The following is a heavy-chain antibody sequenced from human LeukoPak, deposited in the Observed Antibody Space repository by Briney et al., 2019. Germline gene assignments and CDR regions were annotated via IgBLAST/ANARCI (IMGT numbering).Heavy chain of an antibody. CDR2: IYHSGST. V-gene: IGHV4-38-2*01. CDR1: GYSISSGYY. CDR3: ARVIYCSGGSCYDGAWFDP. J-gene: IGHJ5*02. D-gene: IGHD2-15*01. Sequence: KPSETLSLTCAVSGYSISSGYYWGWIRQPPGKGLEWIGSIYHSGSTYYNPSLKSRVTISVDTSKNQFSLKLSSVTAADTAVYYCARVIYCSGGSCYDGAWFDPWGQGTLVTVSS.